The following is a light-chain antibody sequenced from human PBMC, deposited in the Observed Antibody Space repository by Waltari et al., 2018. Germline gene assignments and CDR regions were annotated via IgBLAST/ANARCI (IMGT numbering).Light chain of an antibody. CDR3: CSYAGSITFWV. CDR1: SSDVGGYNY. J-gene: IGLJ3*02. Sequence: QSALTQPRSVSGSPGQSVTISCTGTSSDVGGYNYVSGYPHHPGKAPKRIIYDVTKRPSGVPDRFSASKSDNTASLTISGLQAEDEADYYCCSYAGSITFWVFGGGTKLTVL. V-gene: IGLV2-11*01. CDR2: DVT.